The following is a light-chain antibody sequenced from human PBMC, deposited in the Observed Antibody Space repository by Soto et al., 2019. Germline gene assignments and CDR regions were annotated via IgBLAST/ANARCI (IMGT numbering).Light chain of an antibody. V-gene: IGKV3-20*01. Sequence: EIVLTQSPGTLSLSPGERATLSCRASQSVSSSYLAWYQQKPGQAPRLLIYGASSRATGIPDRFSGSGSGTDFTLTISRLEPEDFAEYYCQQYGSSPRSLTFGGGTKVEIK. J-gene: IGKJ4*01. CDR2: GAS. CDR1: QSVSSSY. CDR3: QQYGSSPRSLT.